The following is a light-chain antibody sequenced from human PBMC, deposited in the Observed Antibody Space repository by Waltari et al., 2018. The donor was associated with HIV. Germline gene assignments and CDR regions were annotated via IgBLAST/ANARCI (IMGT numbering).Light chain of an antibody. V-gene: IGLV3-21*02. CDR1: NIGIKS. J-gene: IGLJ3*02. CDR2: DNT. Sequence: STVFTQPPSVSVAPGQTARITCGETNIGIKSVHWYQQKPGQAPVLVVYDNTDRPSGIPERFSGSNSGKTATLTIRGVEAGDEADYYCQVWDTSREWVFGGGTKLTVL. CDR3: QVWDTSREWV.